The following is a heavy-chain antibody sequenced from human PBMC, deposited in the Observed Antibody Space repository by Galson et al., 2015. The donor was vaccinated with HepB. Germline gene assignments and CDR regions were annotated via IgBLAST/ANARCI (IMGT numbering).Heavy chain of an antibody. Sequence: SLRLSCAASSFTFSGSAMHWVRQTSGTVLEWVGRIGSKANHYATAYAAPVKGRFIISRVDSKNTAFLQMYSLKTEDTALYYCSRLGYLAGYSSAWGKGTLVTVSS. J-gene: IGHJ5*02. CDR1: SFTFSGSA. CDR2: IGSKANHYAT. D-gene: IGHD6-13*01. CDR3: SRLGYLAGYSSA. V-gene: IGHV3-73*01.